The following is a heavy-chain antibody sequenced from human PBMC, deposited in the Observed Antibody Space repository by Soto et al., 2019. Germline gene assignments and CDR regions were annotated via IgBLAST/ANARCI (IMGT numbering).Heavy chain of an antibody. CDR2: IYYSGST. CDR3: ARVFSDSSSFFDP. J-gene: IGHJ5*02. V-gene: IGHV4-31*03. Sequence: PSETLSLTCTVSGGSISSGNYYWSWIRQHPGKGLEWIGYIYYSGSTSYNPSLKSRVTISVDTSKNHFSLKLSSVTAVDSAVFYCARVFSDSSSFFDPWGQGTLVTVSS. CDR1: GGSISSGNYY. D-gene: IGHD6-13*01.